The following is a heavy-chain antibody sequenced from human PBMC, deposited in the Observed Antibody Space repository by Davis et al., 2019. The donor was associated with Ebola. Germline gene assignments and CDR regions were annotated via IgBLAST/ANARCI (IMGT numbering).Heavy chain of an antibody. CDR3: ARHVVGSSWSIRYYYGMDV. Sequence: SETLSLTCTVSGASVSSYYWSWLRQPPGKGLEWIGYIYYRGSTNYNPSLKSRVTISVDTSKNQFSLKLSSVTAADTAVYYCARHVVGSSWSIRYYYGMDVWGQGTTVTVSS. CDR1: GASVSSYY. D-gene: IGHD6-13*01. CDR2: IYYRGST. V-gene: IGHV4-59*08. J-gene: IGHJ6*02.